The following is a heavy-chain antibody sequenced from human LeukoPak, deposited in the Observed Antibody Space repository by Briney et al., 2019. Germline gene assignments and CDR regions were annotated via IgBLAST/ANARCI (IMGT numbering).Heavy chain of an antibody. D-gene: IGHD5-24*01. CDR3: AREEMATPTGAFDL. V-gene: IGHV1-46*01. CDR2: INPSGGST. Sequence: ASVKGSCKASGYNFTSYYKHWVRQAPGQRLEGVGIINPSGGSTSYAQKFQGRVTMTRDTSTSTVYMELSSLRSEDTAVYYCAREEMATPTGAFDLWGQGTMVTVSS. CDR1: GYNFTSYY. J-gene: IGHJ3*01.